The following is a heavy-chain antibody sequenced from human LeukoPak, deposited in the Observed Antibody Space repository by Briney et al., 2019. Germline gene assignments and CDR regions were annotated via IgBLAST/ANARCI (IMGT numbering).Heavy chain of an antibody. CDR2: IIPILGIA. J-gene: IGHJ1*01. CDR3: ARVWALGYCSSTSCQEYFQH. V-gene: IGHV1-69*04. D-gene: IGHD2-2*01. Sequence: VASVKVSCKASGGTFSSYAISWVRQAPGQGLEWMGRIIPILGIANYAQKFQGRVTITADESTSTAYMELSSLRSEDTAVYYCARVWALGYCSSTSCQEYFQHWGQGTLVTVSS. CDR1: GGTFSSYA.